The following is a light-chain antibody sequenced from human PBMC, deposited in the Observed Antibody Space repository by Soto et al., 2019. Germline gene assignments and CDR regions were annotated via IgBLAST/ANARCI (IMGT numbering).Light chain of an antibody. CDR1: QNIRSR. J-gene: IGKJ1*01. CDR2: DAS. V-gene: IGKV1-5*01. Sequence: DFQMTQSPSTLSASVGNMFTITCRASQNIRSRLAWFKQKPGKAPKLLIYDASSLESGVPQRFSGSGSGTEFTLTISSMKTDDFSTYYCQQYHSYWTFGQGTKVDIK. CDR3: QQYHSYWT.